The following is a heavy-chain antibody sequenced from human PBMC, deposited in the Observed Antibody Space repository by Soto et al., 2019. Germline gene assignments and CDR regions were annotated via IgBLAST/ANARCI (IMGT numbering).Heavy chain of an antibody. CDR2: ISAYNGNT. CDR1: GYTFTSYG. D-gene: IGHD2-2*01. J-gene: IGHJ6*02. V-gene: IGHV1-18*01. Sequence: VASVKVSCKASGYTFTSYGISWVRQAPGQGLEWMGWISAYNGNTNYAQKLQGRVTMTTDTSTSTAYMELRSLRSDDTAVYYCARDIVVVPAAAYYYGMDVWGQGTTVTVSS. CDR3: ARDIVVVPAAAYYYGMDV.